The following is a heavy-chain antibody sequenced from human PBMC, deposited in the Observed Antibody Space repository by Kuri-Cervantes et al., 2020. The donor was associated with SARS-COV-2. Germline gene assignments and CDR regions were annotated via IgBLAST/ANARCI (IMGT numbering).Heavy chain of an antibody. CDR1: GFTFSSYA. CDR3: ARDLWSGYCTFDI. J-gene: IGHJ3*02. V-gene: IGHV4-59*01. Sequence: SCAASGFTFSSYAMSWVRQAPGKGLEWIGYIYYSGSTNYNPSLKSRVTISVDTSKNQFSLKLSSVTAADTAVYYCARDLWSGYCTFDIWGQGTMVTVSS. D-gene: IGHD3-3*01. CDR2: IYYSGST.